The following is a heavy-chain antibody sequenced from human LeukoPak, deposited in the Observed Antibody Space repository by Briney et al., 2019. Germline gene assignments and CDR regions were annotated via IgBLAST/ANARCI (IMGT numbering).Heavy chain of an antibody. V-gene: IGHV1-69*04. Sequence: GASVKVSCKTSGGTFSSYAISWVRQAPGQGLEWMGRIIPILGIANYAQKFQGRVTITADKSTSTAYMELSSLRSEDTAVYYCARLGGSNGSWGQGTLVTVSS. CDR2: IIPILGIA. D-gene: IGHD1-1*01. CDR3: ARLGGSNGS. CDR1: GGTFSSYA. J-gene: IGHJ4*02.